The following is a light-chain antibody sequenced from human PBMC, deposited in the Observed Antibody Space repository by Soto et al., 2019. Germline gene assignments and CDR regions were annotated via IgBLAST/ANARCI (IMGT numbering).Light chain of an antibody. CDR1: SSNIGAGYD. CDR3: QSYDSSLSGGGV. J-gene: IGLJ3*02. Sequence: QSVLTQPPSVSRAPGQRVTISCTGSSSNIGAGYDVHWYQQLPGTAPKLLIYGNSNRPSGVPDRFSGSKSGTSASLAITGLQAEDEADYYCQSYDSSLSGGGVFGGGTKLTVL. CDR2: GNS. V-gene: IGLV1-40*01.